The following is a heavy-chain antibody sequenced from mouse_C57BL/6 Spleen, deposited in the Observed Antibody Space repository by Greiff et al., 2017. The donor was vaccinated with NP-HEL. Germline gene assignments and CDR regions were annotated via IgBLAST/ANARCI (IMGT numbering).Heavy chain of an antibody. D-gene: IGHD2-4*01. Sequence: EVKLVESGGDLVKPGGSLKLSCAASGFTFSSYGMSWVRQTPDKRLEWVATISSGGSYTYYPDSVKGRFTISRDNAKNTRYLQMSSLKSADTAMYYCARHEGLPAWLAYWGQGTLVTVSA. CDR2: ISSGGSYT. CDR1: GFTFSSYG. V-gene: IGHV5-6*01. CDR3: ARHEGLPAWLAY. J-gene: IGHJ3*01.